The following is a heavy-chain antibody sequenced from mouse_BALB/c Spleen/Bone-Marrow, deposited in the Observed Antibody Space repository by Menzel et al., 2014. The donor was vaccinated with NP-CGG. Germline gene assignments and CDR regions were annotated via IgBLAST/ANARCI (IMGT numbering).Heavy chain of an antibody. Sequence: EVKVVESGGDLVKPGGSLKLSCAASGFTFSTYGMSWVRQTPDKRLEWVATISSGGGYTYYPDSVKGRFTISRDNANNTLYLQMSSLKSEDTAMYYCTRQRNWDHYAMDYWSQGTSVTVSS. J-gene: IGHJ4*01. CDR2: ISSGGGYT. V-gene: IGHV5-6*01. CDR3: TRQRNWDHYAMDY. D-gene: IGHD4-1*01. CDR1: GFTFSTYG.